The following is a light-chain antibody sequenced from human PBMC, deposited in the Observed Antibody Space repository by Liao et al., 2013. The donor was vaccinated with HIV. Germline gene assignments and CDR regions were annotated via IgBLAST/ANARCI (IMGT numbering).Light chain of an antibody. J-gene: IGLJ2*01. CDR3: QAWDSSTVI. Sequence: SYELTQPPSVSVSPGQTASITCSGDTLGDMSPSWYQQRPGQSPILVIYEDTKRPSGIPERFSGSNSGNTATLTISGTQAMDEADYYCQAWDSSTVIFGGGTKLTVL. CDR1: TLGDMS. V-gene: IGLV3-1*01. CDR2: EDT.